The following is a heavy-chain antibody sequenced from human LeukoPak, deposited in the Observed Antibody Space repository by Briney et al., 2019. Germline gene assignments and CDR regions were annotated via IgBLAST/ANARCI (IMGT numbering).Heavy chain of an antibody. CDR2: INHSGST. J-gene: IGHJ4*02. CDR3: AREAEAEAGRTFDY. D-gene: IGHD6-13*01. Sequence: SETLSLTCAVYGGSFSGYYWSWIRQPPGKGLEWIGEINHSGSTNYNPSLKSRVTISVDTSKNQFSLKLSSVTAADTAVYYCAREAEAEAGRTFDYWGQGTLVTVSS. V-gene: IGHV4-34*01. CDR1: GGSFSGYY.